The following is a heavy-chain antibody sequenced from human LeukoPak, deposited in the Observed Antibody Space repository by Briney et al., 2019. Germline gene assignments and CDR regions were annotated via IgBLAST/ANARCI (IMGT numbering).Heavy chain of an antibody. D-gene: IGHD2-15*01. V-gene: IGHV4-61*05. Sequence: PSETLSLTCTVSGGSISSSSYYWGWIRQPPGKGLEWIGRIYTSGSTNYNPSLKSRVTISVDRSKNQFSLKLSSVTAADTAVYYCARGVGGYCSGGSCYSGPNWFDPWGQGTLVTVSS. CDR2: IYTSGST. J-gene: IGHJ5*02. CDR1: GGSISSSSYY. CDR3: ARGVGGYCSGGSCYSGPNWFDP.